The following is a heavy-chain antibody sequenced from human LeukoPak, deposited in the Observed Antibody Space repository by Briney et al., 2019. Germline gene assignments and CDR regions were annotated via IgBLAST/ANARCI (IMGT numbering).Heavy chain of an antibody. CDR1: GYXFTSYY. CDR2: NNPSTGTT. CDR3: AGDRGLLYGSSGCLDS. Sequence: GASVKVSCKTSGYXFTSYYMHWVRQAPGQGLEWMGLNNPSTGTTAYAQTFQGRVTMTRDASTSTVYMELSSLTSEDTAVYFCAGDRGLLYGSSGCLDSWGQGTLVTVSS. V-gene: IGHV1-46*01. D-gene: IGHD6-19*01. J-gene: IGHJ4*02.